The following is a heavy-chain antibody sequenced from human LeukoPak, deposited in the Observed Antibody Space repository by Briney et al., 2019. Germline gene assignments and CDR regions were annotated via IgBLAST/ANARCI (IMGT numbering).Heavy chain of an antibody. V-gene: IGHV3-48*03. Sequence: GGSLRLSCAASGFTFSSYEMNWVRQAPGKGLEWVSYITSTGSTMYYADSVKGRFTISRDNAKNSLYLQMNSLRAEDTAVYYCARDLGDYVGYDASDIWGQGTRVAVYS. CDR3: ARDLGDYVGYDASDI. J-gene: IGHJ3*02. D-gene: IGHD4-17*01. CDR1: GFTFSSYE. CDR2: ITSTGSTM.